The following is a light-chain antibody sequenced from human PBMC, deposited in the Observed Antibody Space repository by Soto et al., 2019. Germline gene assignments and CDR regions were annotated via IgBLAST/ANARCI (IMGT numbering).Light chain of an antibody. CDR2: LNNDGSH. CDR3: QTWDTGSVI. CDR1: SGHSSYA. V-gene: IGLV4-69*01. J-gene: IGLJ2*01. Sequence: QSVLTQSPSASASLGASVKLTCTLSSGHSSYAIAWHQQLPEKGPRYLMKLNNDGSHTRGAGIPDRFSASSSGAERFLIISSLQSDDEADYYCQTWDTGSVIFGGGTKLTVL.